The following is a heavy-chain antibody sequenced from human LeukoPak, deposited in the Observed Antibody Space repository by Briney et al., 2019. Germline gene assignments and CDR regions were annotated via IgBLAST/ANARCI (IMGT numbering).Heavy chain of an antibody. CDR1: GFAFSTYS. D-gene: IGHD5-12*01. J-gene: IGHJ4*02. CDR2: VSRSSRFI. V-gene: IGHV3-21*01. CDR3: ARVSDAFDYFFDS. Sequence: GGSLRLSCAASGFAFSTYSMNWVRQAPGKGLEWVSSVSRSSRFIFYADSVQGRFTISRDDAKDSLFLQMNSLRAEDTAVHYCARVSDAFDYFFDSWGQGTLVTVSS.